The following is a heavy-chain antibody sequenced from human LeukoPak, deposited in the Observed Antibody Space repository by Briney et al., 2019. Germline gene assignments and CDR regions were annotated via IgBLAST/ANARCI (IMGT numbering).Heavy chain of an antibody. CDR2: IIPIFGTA. D-gene: IGHD2-2*01. CDR3: AREARYCSSTSCYGD. V-gene: IGHV1-69*13. CDR1: GGTFSSYA. J-gene: IGHJ4*02. Sequence: ASVRVSCKASGGTFSSYAISWVRQAPGQGLEWMGGIIPIFGTANYAQKFQGRVTITADESTSTAYMELSSLRSEDTAVYYCAREARYCSSTSCYGDWGQGTLVTVSS.